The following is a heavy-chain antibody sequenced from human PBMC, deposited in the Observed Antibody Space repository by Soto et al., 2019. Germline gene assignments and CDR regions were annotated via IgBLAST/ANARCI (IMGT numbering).Heavy chain of an antibody. CDR1: GFTFSSYW. CDR3: ARMGALMVVAHCRIDP. CDR2: IKQDGSEK. J-gene: IGHJ5*02. V-gene: IGHV3-7*01. D-gene: IGHD2-15*01. Sequence: GGSLRLSCAASGFTFSSYWMSWVRQAPGKGLEWVANIKQDGSEKYYVDSVKGRFTISRDNAKNSLYLQMNSLRAEDTAVYYCARMGALMVVAHCRIDPWGQGTLVTVSS.